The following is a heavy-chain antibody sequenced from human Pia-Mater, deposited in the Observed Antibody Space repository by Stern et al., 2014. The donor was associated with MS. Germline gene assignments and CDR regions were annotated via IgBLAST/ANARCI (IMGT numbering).Heavy chain of an antibody. CDR1: GASITNRDY. CDR2: VYYSGIT. D-gene: IGHD4-11*01. Sequence: QVQLQESGPGLVKPSETLSLTCTVSGASITNRDYWGWIRQPPGKGLEWIGSVYYSGITYYRPSLKSRAAISLGTSRNQFFLRLNSVTATDTAVYFCARGVTAVTNYVPNWCFDLWGRGTLVTVSS. V-gene: IGHV4-39*02. CDR3: ARGVTAVTNYVPNWCFDL. J-gene: IGHJ2*01.